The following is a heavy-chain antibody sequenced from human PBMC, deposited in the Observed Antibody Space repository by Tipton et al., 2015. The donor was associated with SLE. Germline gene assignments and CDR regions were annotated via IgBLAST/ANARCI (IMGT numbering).Heavy chain of an antibody. D-gene: IGHD3-10*01. CDR1: GGSISSSTYY. CDR3: ARHQTNNYGSGSPFDD. CDR2: IYYGGNT. Sequence: TLSLTCTVSGGSISSSTYYWAWIRQPPGKGLEWIGSIYYGGNTHYYPSLQSRGSISVDISKNQFSLKLSSVTAADTAVYYCARHQTNNYGSGSPFDDWGQGALVTVSS. J-gene: IGHJ4*02. V-gene: IGHV4-39*01.